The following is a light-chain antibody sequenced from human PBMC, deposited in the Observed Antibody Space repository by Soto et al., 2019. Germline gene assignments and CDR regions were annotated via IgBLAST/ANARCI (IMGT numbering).Light chain of an antibody. Sequence: EIVMTQSPGTVSVFPGETVTLSFSASQSVSGYLDWFHQKPGQAPRLVLLRIFTRAIGVPARFSGSGSETEFTLTISGLQSEDSGVYYCLQHYSWPWTFGQGTKVDIK. J-gene: IGKJ1*01. CDR1: QSVSGY. CDR3: LQHYSWPWT. CDR2: RIF. V-gene: IGKV3-15*01.